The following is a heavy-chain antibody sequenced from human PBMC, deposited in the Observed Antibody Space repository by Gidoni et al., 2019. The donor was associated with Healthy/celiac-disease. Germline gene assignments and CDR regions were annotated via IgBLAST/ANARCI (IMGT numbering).Heavy chain of an antibody. D-gene: IGHD3-22*01. Sequence: APGKGLEWVAVISYDGSNKYYADSVKGRFTISRDNSKNTLYLQMNSLRAEDTAVYYCARDGYYYDSSGYYSAFDIWGQGTMVTVSS. CDR3: ARDGYYYDSSGYYSAFDI. CDR2: ISYDGSNK. V-gene: IGHV3-30-3*01. J-gene: IGHJ3*02.